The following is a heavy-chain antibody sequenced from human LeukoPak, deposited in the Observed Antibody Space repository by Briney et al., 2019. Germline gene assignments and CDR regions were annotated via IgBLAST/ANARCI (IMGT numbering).Heavy chain of an antibody. J-gene: IGHJ4*02. CDR3: ARADSGRRWLQFGGYFDY. V-gene: IGHV3-48*01. D-gene: IGHD5-24*01. CDR2: ISSSSSTI. Sequence: PGGSLRLSCAASGFTFSSYSMNWVRQAPGKGLEWVSYISSSSSTIYYADSVKGRFTISRDNAKNSLYLQMNSLRAEDTAVYYCARADSGRRWLQFGGYFDYWGQGTLVTVSS. CDR1: GFTFSSYS.